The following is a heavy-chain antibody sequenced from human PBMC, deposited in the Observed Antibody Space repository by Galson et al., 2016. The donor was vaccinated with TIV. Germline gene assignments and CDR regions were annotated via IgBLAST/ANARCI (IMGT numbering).Heavy chain of an antibody. CDR1: GGIFRSYA. Sequence: SVKVSCKASGGIFRSYAISWVRQAPGQGLEWMGGIIAIFGIPNYAQKFQGRVTITADESTTTVYMELCSLRSDDTAVYYCARGSSYYSNYLDVWGKGTTVTVSS. D-gene: IGHD3-3*01. V-gene: IGHV1-69*13. J-gene: IGHJ6*03. CDR3: ARGSSYYSNYLDV. CDR2: IIAIFGIP.